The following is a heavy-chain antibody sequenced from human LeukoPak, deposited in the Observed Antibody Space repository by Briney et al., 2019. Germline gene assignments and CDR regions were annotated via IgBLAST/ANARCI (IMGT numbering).Heavy chain of an antibody. CDR2: IYYSGST. J-gene: IGHJ3*02. CDR1: GGSISSGDYY. Sequence: PSETLSLTCTVSGGSISSGDYYWGWIRPPPGKGLEWIGYIYYSGSTYYNPSLKSRVTISVDTSKNQFSLKLSSVTAADTAVYYCARERIQLWLHAFDIWGQGTMVTVSS. CDR3: ARERIQLWLHAFDI. V-gene: IGHV4-30-4*01. D-gene: IGHD5-18*01.